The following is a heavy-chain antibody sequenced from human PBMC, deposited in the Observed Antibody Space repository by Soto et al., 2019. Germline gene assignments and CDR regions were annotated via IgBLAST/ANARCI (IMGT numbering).Heavy chain of an antibody. CDR1: GGSISSYY. V-gene: IGHV4-59*01. CDR3: ARDRGSGWYEGADAFDI. CDR2: IYYSGST. D-gene: IGHD6-19*01. J-gene: IGHJ3*02. Sequence: SETLSLTCTVSGGSISSYYWSWIRQPPGKGLEWIGYIYYSGSTNYNPSLKSRVTISVDTSKNQFSLKLSSVTAADTAVYYCARDRGSGWYEGADAFDIWGQGTMVTVSS.